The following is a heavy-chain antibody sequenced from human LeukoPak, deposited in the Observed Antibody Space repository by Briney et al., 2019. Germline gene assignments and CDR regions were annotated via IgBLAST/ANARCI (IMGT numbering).Heavy chain of an antibody. J-gene: IGHJ4*02. D-gene: IGHD6-19*01. CDR2: TYYRSKWYN. Sequence: SQTLSLTCAVSGDSVSSKNGAWNWIRQSPSRGLEWLGRTYYRSKWYNDYTESMEGRMTISQDTSKNQYSLHLNSVTPDDTAVYYCARDLGTTGWHTFDYWGQGTLVTVSS. CDR1: GDSVSSKNGA. V-gene: IGHV6-1*01. CDR3: ARDLGTTGWHTFDY.